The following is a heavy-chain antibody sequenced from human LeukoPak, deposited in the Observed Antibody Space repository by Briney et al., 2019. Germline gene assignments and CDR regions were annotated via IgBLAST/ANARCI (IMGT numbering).Heavy chain of an antibody. D-gene: IGHD6-13*01. J-gene: IGHJ4*02. V-gene: IGHV3-23*01. CDR2: VDGGGGGT. CDR3: AKQSAGSAAWYSLHYDF. Sequence: GGSLRLSCAASGFTLSSYALTWVRQAPGRGLEWVSSVDGGGGGTYYADSVKGRFTISRDNSKDTLYLQMNGLRAEDTAVYFCAKQSAGSAAWYSLHYDFWGQGTLVTVSS. CDR1: GFTLSSYA.